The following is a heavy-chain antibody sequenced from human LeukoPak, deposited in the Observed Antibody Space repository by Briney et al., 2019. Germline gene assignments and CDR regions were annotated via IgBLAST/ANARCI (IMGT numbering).Heavy chain of an antibody. CDR1: GGSISSSSSNC. J-gene: IGHJ4*02. CDR2: IYYSGAT. CDR3: ARNGGNSDFDY. D-gene: IGHD4-23*01. Sequence: SETLSLTCAVSGGSISSSSSNCWAWVRQPPGKGLEWIGEIYYSGATNYNPSLKSRVTMLLDKSNNQFSLKLNSVTAADTAVYYCARNGGNSDFDYWGQGTLVTVSS. V-gene: IGHV4-4*02.